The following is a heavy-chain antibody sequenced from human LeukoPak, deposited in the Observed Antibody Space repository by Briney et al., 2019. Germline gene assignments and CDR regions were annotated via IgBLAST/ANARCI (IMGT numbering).Heavy chain of an antibody. CDR2: IIPIFGTA. CDR1: GGTLSSYA. V-gene: IGHV1-69*06. Sequence: SVKVSCKASGGTLSSYAISWVRQAPGQGLEWMGGIIPIFGTANYAQKFQGRVTMTRDTSISTAYMELSSLRFDDTAVYYCARGGANYFSSGSPWGQGTLVTVSS. D-gene: IGHD3-10*01. CDR3: ARGGANYFSSGSP. J-gene: IGHJ5*02.